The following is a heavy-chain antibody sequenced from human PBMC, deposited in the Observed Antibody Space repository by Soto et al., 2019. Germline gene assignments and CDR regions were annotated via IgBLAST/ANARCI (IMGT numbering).Heavy chain of an antibody. V-gene: IGHV4-61*01. CDR2: IFYTGRT. CDR1: DAFVSGTTYY. D-gene: IGHD3-22*01. J-gene: IGHJ4*02. Sequence: SETLSLTCTVSDAFVSGTTYYWNWIRQPPGKGLEWIGYIFYTGRTSYNPSLRSRITISMDTSKNQFSLTLTSVNTADTAMYYCQSLIDINGWPLDYWGQGTLVTVSS. CDR3: QSLIDINGWPLDY.